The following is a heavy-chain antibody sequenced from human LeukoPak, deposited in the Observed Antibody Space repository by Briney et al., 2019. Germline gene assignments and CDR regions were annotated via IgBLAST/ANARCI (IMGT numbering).Heavy chain of an antibody. D-gene: IGHD6-6*01. J-gene: IGHJ4*02. CDR1: SCSFSNHC. CDR2: ISSDGSST. V-gene: IGHV3-74*03. CDR3: TTNHRVTGRPDFDY. Sequence: GGSLRLSCAAYSCSFSNHCMHWVRQTPGPGLVWVSRISSDGSSTTYADSVKGRFTIYRDNANNTLYLQMNNLRAEDTSMYYCTTNHRVTGRPDFDYWGQGTLVIVSS.